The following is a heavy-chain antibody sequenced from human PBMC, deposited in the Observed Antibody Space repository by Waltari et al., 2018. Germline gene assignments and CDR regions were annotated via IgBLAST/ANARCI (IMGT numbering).Heavy chain of an antibody. D-gene: IGHD3-3*01. CDR3: ARVGLRFLEWLVDY. CDR1: GGSFSGYY. V-gene: IGHV4-34*01. Sequence: QVQLQQWGAGLLKPSETLSLTCAVYGGSFSGYYWSWIRQPPGKGLEWIGEINHSGSTNYNPSLKSRVTISVDTSKNQFSLKLSSVTAADTAVYYCARVGLRFLEWLVDYWGQGTLVTVSS. J-gene: IGHJ4*02. CDR2: INHSGST.